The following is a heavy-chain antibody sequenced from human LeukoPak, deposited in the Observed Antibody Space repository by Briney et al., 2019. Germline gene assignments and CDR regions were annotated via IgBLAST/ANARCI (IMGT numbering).Heavy chain of an antibody. CDR1: GLTVSNHW. V-gene: IGHV3-53*01. D-gene: IGHD2-2*02. CDR2: IFVGGNT. CDR3: ARDNAPYTTTASGLGLFDY. J-gene: IGHJ4*02. Sequence: GGSLRLSCVASGLTVSNHWMSWVRQAPGKGLEWVSVIFVGGNTYYADSVKGRFTISRDNSKNTLYLQMNSLRAEDTAVYYCARDNAPYTTTASGLGLFDYWGQGTLVTVSS.